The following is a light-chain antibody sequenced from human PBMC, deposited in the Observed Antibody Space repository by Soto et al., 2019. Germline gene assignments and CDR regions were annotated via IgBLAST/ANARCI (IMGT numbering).Light chain of an antibody. Sequence: VVLTQSPGTLSLSPGDRARLSCRASQSVRSNYVAWYQQRPGQSPRLLIYGASNRGTGIPDRFSGSASGTDFSLTISRLEPEDFAVYYCHQYGSSPRTFGQGTKVDIK. CDR3: HQYGSSPRT. V-gene: IGKV3-20*01. CDR2: GAS. J-gene: IGKJ1*01. CDR1: QSVRSNY.